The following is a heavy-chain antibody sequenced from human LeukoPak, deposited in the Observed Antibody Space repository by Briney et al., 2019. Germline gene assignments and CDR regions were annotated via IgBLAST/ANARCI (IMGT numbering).Heavy chain of an antibody. CDR1: GGSFSGYY. Sequence: SETLSLTCAVYGGSFSGYYWSWIRQPPGKGLEWIGEINHSGSTNYNPSLKSRVTISVDTSKNQFSLKLSSVTAEDTAVYYCARDRLHDYWGQGTLVTVSS. J-gene: IGHJ4*02. D-gene: IGHD2-15*01. CDR3: ARDRLHDY. V-gene: IGHV4-34*01. CDR2: INHSGST.